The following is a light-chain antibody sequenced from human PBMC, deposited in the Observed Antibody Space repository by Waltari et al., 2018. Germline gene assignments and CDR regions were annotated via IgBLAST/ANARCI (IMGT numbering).Light chain of an antibody. Sequence: EIVLTQSPATLSVSPGERATLSCRASHSISNNLAWYQQNLGQAPRLRIYGASARATGIPARFSGSGSGTEFTLTISSLQSEDFAIYYCQQYNNWPPVFTFGPGTKVDF. CDR1: HSISNN. CDR2: GAS. J-gene: IGKJ3*01. CDR3: QQYNNWPPVFT. V-gene: IGKV3-15*01.